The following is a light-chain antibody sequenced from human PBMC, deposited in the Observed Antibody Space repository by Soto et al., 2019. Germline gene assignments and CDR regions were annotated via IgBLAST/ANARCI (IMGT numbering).Light chain of an antibody. CDR2: KAS. CDR1: ESISGW. V-gene: IGKV1-5*03. CDR3: QQYNSYPRT. J-gene: IGKJ1*01. Sequence: DIQMTQSPSTLSASVGDRVTITCRASESISGWLAWYQQKPGKAPKLVIFKASTLESGVPSRFSGSGSGTEFTLSISSLQPDDFVTYYCQQYNSYPRTFGQGTKVEIK.